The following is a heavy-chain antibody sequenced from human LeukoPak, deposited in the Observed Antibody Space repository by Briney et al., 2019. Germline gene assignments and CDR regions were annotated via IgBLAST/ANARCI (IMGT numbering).Heavy chain of an antibody. CDR2: IYPGDSDA. CDR3: ARREQMGNFDY. Sequence: GESLEISCKGSGYNFPNYWIGWVRQMPGKGLEWMGIIYPGDSDARYSPSFQGHVTMSADKSINTAYLQWRSLEAADTAMYYCARREQMGNFDYWGQGALVTVSS. CDR1: GYNFPNYW. J-gene: IGHJ4*02. D-gene: IGHD6-13*01. V-gene: IGHV5-51*01.